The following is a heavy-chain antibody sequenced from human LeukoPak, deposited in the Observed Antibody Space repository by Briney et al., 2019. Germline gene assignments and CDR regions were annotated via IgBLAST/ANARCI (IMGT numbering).Heavy chain of an antibody. J-gene: IGHJ3*02. CDR2: IRSKANSYAT. CDR1: GFTFSGSA. Sequence: GSLRLSCAASGFTFSGSAMHWVRQASGKGLEWVGRIRSKANSYATAYAASVKGRFTISRDDSKNTAYLQMNSLKTEDTAVYYCTSTYYYDSSGYRAFDIWGQGTMVTVSS. V-gene: IGHV3-73*01. CDR3: TSTYYYDSSGYRAFDI. D-gene: IGHD3-22*01.